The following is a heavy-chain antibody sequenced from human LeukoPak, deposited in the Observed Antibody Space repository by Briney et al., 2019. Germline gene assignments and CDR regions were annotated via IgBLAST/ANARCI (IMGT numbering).Heavy chain of an antibody. CDR2: ICDNGNT. CDR1: GGSFSPAH. J-gene: IGHJ4*02. Sequence: YPSETLSLTCTFSGGSFSPAHWSWIRQPPGKGLEWIGVICDNGNTDYNPSLKSRVTISVDTSKSQFSLKLSSLAAADTAVYYCATGRDPYKTGHWGQGTLVTVSS. CDR3: ATGRDPYKTGH. D-gene: IGHD1-1*01. V-gene: IGHV4-59*01.